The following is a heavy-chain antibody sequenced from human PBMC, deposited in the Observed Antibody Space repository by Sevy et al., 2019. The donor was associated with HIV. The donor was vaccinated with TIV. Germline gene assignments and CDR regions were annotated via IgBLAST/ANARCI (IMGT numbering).Heavy chain of an antibody. D-gene: IGHD6-13*01. Sequence: GGSLRLSCAASGFTFSMYSMNWVRQAPGKGLEWVSYISSRSTTIYYADSVKGRFTISRDNAKNSLYLQMNSLSAEDTAVYYCAKDPSTYSSSWYRYYYYYYGMDVWGQGTTVTVSS. CDR1: GFTFSMYS. CDR2: ISSRSTTI. CDR3: AKDPSTYSSSWYRYYYYYYGMDV. V-gene: IGHV3-48*04. J-gene: IGHJ6*02.